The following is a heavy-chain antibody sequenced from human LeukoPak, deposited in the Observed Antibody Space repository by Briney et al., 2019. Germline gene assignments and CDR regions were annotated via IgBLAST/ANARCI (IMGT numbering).Heavy chain of an antibody. V-gene: IGHV3-23*01. J-gene: IGHJ4*02. Sequence: GGSLRLSCAASGFTFSSYAMSRVRQAPGKGLEWVSAISGSGGSTYYADSVKGRFTISRDNSKNTLYLQMNSLRAEDTAVYYCAKDSHISSWTPIDYWGQGTLVTVSS. CDR1: GFTFSSYA. CDR2: ISGSGGST. D-gene: IGHD6-13*01. CDR3: AKDSHISSWTPIDY.